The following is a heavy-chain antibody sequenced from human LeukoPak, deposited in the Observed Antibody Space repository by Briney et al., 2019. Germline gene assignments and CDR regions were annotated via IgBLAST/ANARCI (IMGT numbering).Heavy chain of an antibody. D-gene: IGHD3-22*01. V-gene: IGHV4-34*01. Sequence: SETLSLTCAVYGGSFSGYYWSWIRQPPGKGLEWIGEINHSGSTNYNPSLKSRVTISVDTSKNQFSLKLSSVTAADTAVYYCARLYYYDSSGYYNWFDPWGQGTLVTVSS. CDR3: ARLYYYDSSGYYNWFDP. J-gene: IGHJ5*02. CDR1: GGSFSGYY. CDR2: INHSGST.